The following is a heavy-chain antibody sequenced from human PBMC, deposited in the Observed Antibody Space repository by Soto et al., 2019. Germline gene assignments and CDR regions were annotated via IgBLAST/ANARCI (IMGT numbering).Heavy chain of an antibody. CDR1: GFNFRSYA. Sequence: PGGSLRLSCAASGFNFRSYAMHCVRQATGKGLEWVALISYDGSDKDYADSVKGRFTISRDNSRNTLFLQMNSLRAEDTAVYYCARDYYKYYDSSGYYRSPAYWGQGTLVTVSS. D-gene: IGHD3-22*01. J-gene: IGHJ4*02. V-gene: IGHV3-30-3*01. CDR2: ISYDGSDK. CDR3: ARDYYKYYDSSGYYRSPAY.